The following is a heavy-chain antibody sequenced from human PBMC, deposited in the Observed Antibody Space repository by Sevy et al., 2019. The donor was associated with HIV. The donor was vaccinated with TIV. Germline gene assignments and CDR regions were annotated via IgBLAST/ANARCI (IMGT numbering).Heavy chain of an antibody. J-gene: IGHJ3*02. D-gene: IGHD3-10*01. CDR1: GFTFRNYV. Sequence: GGSLRLSCAASGFTFRNYVMNWVRQPPGKGLEWVSVISDGGGTTYYADSVKGRFTISRDDSKSTLYLQMNSLRVEDTAVYFCAKRVAGEVAALDIWGQGTMVTVSS. CDR2: ISDGGGTT. CDR3: AKRVAGEVAALDI. V-gene: IGHV3-23*01.